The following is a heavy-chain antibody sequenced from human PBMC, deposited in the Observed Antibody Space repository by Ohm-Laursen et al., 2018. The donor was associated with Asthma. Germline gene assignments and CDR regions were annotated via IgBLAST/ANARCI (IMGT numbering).Heavy chain of an antibody. J-gene: IGHJ4*02. CDR2: IIPIFGIA. V-gene: IGHV1-69*10. Sequence: GASVKVSCKSSGYTFTSYYMHWVRQAPGQGPEWMGGIIPIFGIANYAQKFQGRVTITADKSTSTAYMELSSLRSEDTAVYYCARSHSDGSSWYDYFDYWGQGTLVTVSS. CDR3: ARSHSDGSSWYDYFDY. D-gene: IGHD6-13*01. CDR1: GYTFTSYY.